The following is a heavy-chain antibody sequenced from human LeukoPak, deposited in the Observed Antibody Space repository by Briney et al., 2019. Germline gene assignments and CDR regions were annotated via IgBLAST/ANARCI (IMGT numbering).Heavy chain of an antibody. Sequence: ASVKVSCKASGCTFTSYAMHWVRQAPGQRLEWMGWINAGNGNTKYSQEFQGRVTIARDTSASTAYMELSSLRSEDMAVYYCARALGVSAFDIWGQGTMVTVSS. J-gene: IGHJ3*02. V-gene: IGHV1-3*03. CDR2: INAGNGNT. CDR1: GCTFTSYA. CDR3: ARALGVSAFDI.